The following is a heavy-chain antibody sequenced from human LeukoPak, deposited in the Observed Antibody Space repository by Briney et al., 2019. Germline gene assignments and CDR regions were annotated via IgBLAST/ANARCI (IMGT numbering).Heavy chain of an antibody. V-gene: IGHV3-7*01. J-gene: IGHJ4*02. CDR3: ARDDYGNGFDY. CDR1: GFTFSSYW. CDR2: IKQDGSEK. D-gene: IGHD4-17*01. Sequence: GGSLRLSCAASGFTFSSYWTSWVRQAPGKGLEWVANIKQDGSEKYYVDSVKGRFTISRDNAKNSLYLQMNSLRDEDTAVYYCARDDYGNGFDYWGQGTLVTVSS.